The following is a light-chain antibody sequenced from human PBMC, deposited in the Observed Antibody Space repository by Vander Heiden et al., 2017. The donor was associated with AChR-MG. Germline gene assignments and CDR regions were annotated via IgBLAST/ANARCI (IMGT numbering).Light chain of an antibody. CDR1: QSGLYSSNNQNY. Sequence: DIVMTQSPDSLAVSLGERATINCKSSQSGLYSSNNQNYLAWHQQKPGQPPKKLIFWSSTRESGVPDRFSGSGSGTDFTLTISSLQAEDVAVYYCQQEDTTPHTFGQGTKLEIK. CDR3: QQEDTTPHT. J-gene: IGKJ2*01. CDR2: WSS. V-gene: IGKV4-1*01.